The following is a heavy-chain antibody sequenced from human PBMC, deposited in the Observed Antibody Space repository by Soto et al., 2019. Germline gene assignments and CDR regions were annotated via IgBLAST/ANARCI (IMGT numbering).Heavy chain of an antibody. Sequence: SETLSLTCNVSGGSIMSYYCNFIRHPPGKTLEWIGDVYYSGSANYNPSLKSRVTISVDMSKNQFSLKLNSVTAADTAVYYCARGSMVRGPTPFDYWGQGTLVTVSS. V-gene: IGHV4-59*01. CDR1: GGSIMSYY. J-gene: IGHJ4*02. CDR3: ARGSMVRGPTPFDY. D-gene: IGHD3-10*01. CDR2: VYYSGSA.